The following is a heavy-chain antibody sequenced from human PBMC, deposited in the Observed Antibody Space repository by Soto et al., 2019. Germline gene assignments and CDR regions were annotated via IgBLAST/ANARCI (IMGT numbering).Heavy chain of an antibody. J-gene: IGHJ5*02. CDR3: AHIIFRSWFGEGNNWFDP. CDR2: IYWDDDK. D-gene: IGHD3-10*01. V-gene: IGHV2-5*02. CDR1: GFSLSTSGVG. Sequence: QITLKESGPTLVKPTQTLTLTCTFSGFSLSTSGVGVGWIRQPPGKALEWLALIYWDDDKRYSPSLKSRLTITKDTSKNQVVLTKTYMDPVDTATYYCAHIIFRSWFGEGNNWFDPWGQGTLVTVSS.